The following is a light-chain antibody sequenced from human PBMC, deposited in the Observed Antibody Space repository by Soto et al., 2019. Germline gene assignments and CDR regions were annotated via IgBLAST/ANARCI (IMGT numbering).Light chain of an antibody. J-gene: IGKJ1*01. CDR3: HPFGDSPPT. CDR1: QSLSVSY. V-gene: IGKV3-20*01. CDR2: STS. Sequence: EIVLTQSPGTLSLSPGDRATLSCRASQSLSVSYIAWYQQKPGQAPRLLIYSTSTRAAGIPDRFTGRGSGTHFTLAISRLEPEDFAVYYCHPFGDSPPTFGQGTTVEV.